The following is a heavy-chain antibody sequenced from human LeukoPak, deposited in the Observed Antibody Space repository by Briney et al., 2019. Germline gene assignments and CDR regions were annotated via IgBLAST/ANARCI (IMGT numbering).Heavy chain of an antibody. V-gene: IGHV4-30-2*03. J-gene: IGHJ4*02. CDR1: GGSISSGGYS. Sequence: PSETLSLTCAVSGGSISSGGYSWSWIRQPPGKGLEWIGYIYHSGSTYYNPSLKSRVTIFVDTPKNQFSLKLSTVTAADTAVYYCARQGCSSTSCHFDYWGQGTLVTVSS. CDR3: ARQGCSSTSCHFDY. D-gene: IGHD2-2*01. CDR2: IYHSGST.